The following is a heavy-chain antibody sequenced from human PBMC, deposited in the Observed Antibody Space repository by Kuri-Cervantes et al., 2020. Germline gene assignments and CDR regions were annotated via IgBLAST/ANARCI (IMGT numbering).Heavy chain of an antibody. V-gene: IGHV4-59*01. J-gene: IGHJ4*02. CDR1: GGSTSSYY. CDR2: IYYSGST. CDR3: ARDGQGWYFDY. Sequence: SETLSLTCTVSGGSTSSYYWSWIRQPPGKGLEWIGYIYYSGSTNYNPSLKSRVTISVDTSKNQFSLKLSSVTAADTAVYYCARDGQGWYFDYWGQGTLVTVSS. D-gene: IGHD6-19*01.